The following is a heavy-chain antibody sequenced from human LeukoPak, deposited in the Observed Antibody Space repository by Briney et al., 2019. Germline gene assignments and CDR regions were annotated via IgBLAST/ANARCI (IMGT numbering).Heavy chain of an antibody. J-gene: IGHJ3*02. CDR1: GFTFDDYA. Sequence: PGGSLKLSCAASGFTFDDYAMHWVRQAPGKGLEWVSGISWNSGSIGYADSVKGRFTISRDNAKNSLYLQMNSLRAEDMALYYCAKTLEMATIDDAFDIWGQGTMVTVSS. D-gene: IGHD5-24*01. CDR2: ISWNSGSI. CDR3: AKTLEMATIDDAFDI. V-gene: IGHV3-9*03.